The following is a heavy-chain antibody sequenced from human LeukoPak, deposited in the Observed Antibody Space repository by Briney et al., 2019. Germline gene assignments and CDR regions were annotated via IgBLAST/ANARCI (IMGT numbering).Heavy chain of an antibody. CDR3: ARIGYSSSSLDF. V-gene: IGHV3-7*01. CDR2: IKQDGSTK. J-gene: IGHJ4*02. D-gene: IGHD6-6*01. Sequence: PGGSLRLSCAASGFTFSNYWMTWVRQAPGRGLEWVANIKQDGSTKYYVDSLKGRLTISRDNAKNSLYLQMDGLRVEDTAIYYCARIGYSSSSLDFWGQGTLVTVSS. CDR1: GFTFSNYW.